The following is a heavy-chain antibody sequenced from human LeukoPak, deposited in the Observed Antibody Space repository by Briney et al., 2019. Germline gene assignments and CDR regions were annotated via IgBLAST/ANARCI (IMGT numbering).Heavy chain of an antibody. CDR2: IYYSGST. D-gene: IGHD7-27*01. CDR1: GGSISSGGYY. CDR3: ARDRKRGLLGYYYYMDV. J-gene: IGHJ6*03. V-gene: IGHV4-31*03. Sequence: SQTLSLTCTVSGGSISSGGYYWSWIRQHPGKGLEWIGYIYYSGSTYYNPCLKSRVTISVDTSKNQFSLKLSSVTAADTAVYYCARDRKRGLLGYYYYMDVWGKGTTVTVSS.